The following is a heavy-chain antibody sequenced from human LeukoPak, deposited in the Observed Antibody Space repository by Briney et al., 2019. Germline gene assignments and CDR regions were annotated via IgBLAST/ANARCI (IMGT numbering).Heavy chain of an antibody. CDR3: AVGITILGVAASFDF. J-gene: IGHJ4*02. V-gene: IGHV4-34*01. Sequence: SETMSLTCAVYGASYNAYYWSWIRQPPGKGLEWIGDIDRRGTATYNPSLKSRLSISADASKNQFSLKLNSVTDADTAVYYCAVGITILGVAASFDFWGQGNLVIVSS. CDR1: GASYNAYY. CDR2: IDRRGTA. D-gene: IGHD3-3*01.